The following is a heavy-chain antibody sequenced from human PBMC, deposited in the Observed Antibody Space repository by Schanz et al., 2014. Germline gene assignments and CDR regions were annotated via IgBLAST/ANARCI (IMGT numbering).Heavy chain of an antibody. CDR3: ATNSAFRMVRESNAFDT. D-gene: IGHD3-10*01. J-gene: IGHJ3*02. CDR2: FDVEDGET. CDR1: GYTVSALA. Sequence: QVQLLQSGSEVKKPGASVKVSCEISGYTVSALAMHWVRQAPGKGLEWLGGFDVEDGETIYAQKFQGRVTMTEDTSTDTAYMELSGLRSSDTAEYYCATNSAFRMVRESNAFDTWGQGTMVTVSS. V-gene: IGHV1-24*01.